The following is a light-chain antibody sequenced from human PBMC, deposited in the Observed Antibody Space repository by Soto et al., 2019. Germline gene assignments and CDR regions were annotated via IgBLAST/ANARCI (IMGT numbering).Light chain of an antibody. CDR1: SSKIGAGYD. V-gene: IGLV1-40*01. J-gene: IGLJ3*02. Sequence: QSVLTQPPSVSGAPGQRVTISCTGSSSKIGAGYDVHWYQQLPGTAPKLLIYGNSNRPSGVPDRFSGSKSGTSASLAITGLQAEDVADYYCQSYDSSLSGSVFGGGTKLTVL. CDR2: GNS. CDR3: QSYDSSLSGSV.